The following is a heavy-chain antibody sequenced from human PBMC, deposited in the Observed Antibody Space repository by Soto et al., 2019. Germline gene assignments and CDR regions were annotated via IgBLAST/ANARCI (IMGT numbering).Heavy chain of an antibody. Sequence: QVQLVQSGAEVKKPGSSVKVSCKASGDTFSFYTINWVRQAPGLGLEWVGRINPILSMSNYAQKLQRRVTMTADKSTNTACMGLRSLRSEDTAMYYCATSYGSGYRAFDYWGQGALVTVSS. D-gene: IGHD3-10*01. CDR3: ATSYGSGYRAFDY. CDR1: GDTFSFYT. V-gene: IGHV1-69*02. CDR2: INPILSMS. J-gene: IGHJ4*02.